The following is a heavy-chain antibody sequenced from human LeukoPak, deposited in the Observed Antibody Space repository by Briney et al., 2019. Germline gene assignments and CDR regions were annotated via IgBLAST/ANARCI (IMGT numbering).Heavy chain of an antibody. J-gene: IGHJ5*01. Sequence: SETLSLTCSVSGASIITHSWSWVRQPPGKKLESIGFIYNSATTNYRPSLKSRVTISVAASKNQLSLRLTSVTASDTAVYYCARGGASSHWFGSWGQGTLVTVSS. CDR3: ARGGASSHWFGS. CDR1: GASIITHS. D-gene: IGHD6-13*01. CDR2: IYNSATT. V-gene: IGHV4-59*11.